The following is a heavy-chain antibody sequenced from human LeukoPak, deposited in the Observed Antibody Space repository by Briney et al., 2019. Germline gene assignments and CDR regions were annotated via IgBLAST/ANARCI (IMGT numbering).Heavy chain of an antibody. Sequence: PSETLSLTCTVSGGSISSSSYYWGWIRQPPGKGLEWIGTIHYSGSTYYNPSLKSRVTISVDTSKNQFSLKLTSVTAADTAVYYRARRDSGYSSGTVRGAFDIWGQGTMVTVSS. CDR1: GGSISSSSYY. J-gene: IGHJ3*02. CDR3: ARRDSGYSSGTVRGAFDI. V-gene: IGHV4-39*01. D-gene: IGHD6-19*01. CDR2: IHYSGST.